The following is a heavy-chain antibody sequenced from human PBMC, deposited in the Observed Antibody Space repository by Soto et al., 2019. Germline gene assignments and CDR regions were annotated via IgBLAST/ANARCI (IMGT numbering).Heavy chain of an antibody. Sequence: GGSLRLSCAASGVTVGNNYMSWVRQAPGKGLEWVSIIHRGGSTYYADSVKGRFTISRHNSKNTLYLQMNSLRAEDTAVYYCARLQYDILTGYYPLYYYYYSMDVWGKGTTVTVSS. CDR3: ARLQYDILTGYYPLYYYYYSMDV. CDR2: IHRGGST. CDR1: GVTVGNNY. J-gene: IGHJ6*03. V-gene: IGHV3-53*04. D-gene: IGHD3-9*01.